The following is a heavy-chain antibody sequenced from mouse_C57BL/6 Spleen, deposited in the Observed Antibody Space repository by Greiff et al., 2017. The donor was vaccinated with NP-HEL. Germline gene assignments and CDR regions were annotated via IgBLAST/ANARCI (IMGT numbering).Heavy chain of an antibody. CDR3: TRKGLGGYYSWFAY. CDR1: GYTFTDYE. D-gene: IGHD2-3*01. J-gene: IGHJ3*01. Sequence: VQLQQSGAELVRPGASVTLSCKASGYTFTDYEMHWVKQTPVHGLEWIGAIDPETGGTAYNQKFKGKAILTADKSSSTAYMELRSLTSEDSAVYYCTRKGLGGYYSWFAYWGQGTLVTVSA. V-gene: IGHV1-15*01. CDR2: IDPETGGT.